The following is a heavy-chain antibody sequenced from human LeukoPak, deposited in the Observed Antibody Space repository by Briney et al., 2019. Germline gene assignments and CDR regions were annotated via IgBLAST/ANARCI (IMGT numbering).Heavy chain of an antibody. Sequence: PSETLSLTCAVSGGSISSSNWWSWVRQPPGKGLEWIGEIYHSGSTNYNPSLKSRVTISADKSKNQFSLKLSSVTAADTAVYYCARVPTTYDSSGYIPVEGGAFDIWGQGTMVTVSS. D-gene: IGHD3-22*01. CDR2: IYHSGST. CDR1: GGSISSSNW. CDR3: ARVPTTYDSSGYIPVEGGAFDI. V-gene: IGHV4-4*02. J-gene: IGHJ3*02.